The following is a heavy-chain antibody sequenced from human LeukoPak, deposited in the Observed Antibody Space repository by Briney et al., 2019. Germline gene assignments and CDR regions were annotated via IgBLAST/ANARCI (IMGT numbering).Heavy chain of an antibody. CDR3: TRGAGWLIDY. CDR2: FHNSGTS. D-gene: IGHD3-16*01. J-gene: IGHJ4*02. Sequence: PSETLSLTCTVSDDSISDYYRGWIRQPPGKGLEWIGYFHNSGTSTYNPSLKSRVTISADTSKNQFSLKLNSLTTANTAVYYCTRGAGWLIDYWGQGILVTVSS. CDR1: DDSISDYY. V-gene: IGHV4-59*01.